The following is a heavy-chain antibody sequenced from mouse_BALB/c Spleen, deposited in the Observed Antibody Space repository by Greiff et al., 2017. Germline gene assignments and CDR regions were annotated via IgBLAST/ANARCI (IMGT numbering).Heavy chain of an antibody. CDR1: GFSLTSYG. Sequence: VQVVESGPGLVAPSQSLSITCTVSGFSLTSYGVNWVRQPPGKGLEWLGMIWGDGSTDYNSALKSRLSISKDNSKSQVFLKMNSLQTDDTARYYCARDEVTMGYYAMDYWGQGTSVTVSS. V-gene: IGHV2-6-7*01. J-gene: IGHJ4*01. CDR3: ARDEVTMGYYAMDY. CDR2: IWGDGST. D-gene: IGHD2-1*01.